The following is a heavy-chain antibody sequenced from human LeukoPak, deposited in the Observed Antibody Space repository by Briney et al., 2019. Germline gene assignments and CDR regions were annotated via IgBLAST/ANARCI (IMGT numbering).Heavy chain of an antibody. J-gene: IGHJ4*02. Sequence: QPGGSLRLSCAASGFTFSSYAMSWVRRAPGKGLEWVSAISGSGGSTYYADSVKGRFTISRDNSKNTLYLHMNSLRAEDTAVYYCAKSDASGSYADYWSQGTLVTVSS. CDR3: AKSDASGSYADY. V-gene: IGHV3-23*01. D-gene: IGHD3-10*01. CDR2: ISGSGGST. CDR1: GFTFSSYA.